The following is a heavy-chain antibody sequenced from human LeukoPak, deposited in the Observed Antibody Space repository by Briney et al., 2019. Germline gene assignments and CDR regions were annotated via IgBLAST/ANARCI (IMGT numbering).Heavy chain of an antibody. CDR2: IIPIFGTA. D-gene: IGHD5-24*01. Sequence: SLKVSCKASGGTFSSYAISWVRQAPGQGLEWMGGIIPIFGTANYAQKFQGRVTITADESTSTAYMELSSLRSEDTAVYYCAGLGLEMATIVHGDFADYWGQGTLVTVSS. CDR3: AGLGLEMATIVHGDFADY. CDR1: GGTFSSYA. J-gene: IGHJ4*02. V-gene: IGHV1-69*13.